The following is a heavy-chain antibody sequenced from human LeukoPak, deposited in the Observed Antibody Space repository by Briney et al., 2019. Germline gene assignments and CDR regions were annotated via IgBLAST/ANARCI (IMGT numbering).Heavy chain of an antibody. CDR1: GFTFSNYW. Sequence: GGSLRLSCEASGFTFSNYWMHWVRQAPGKGLVWVSRINSDGSSTNYADSVRGRFTISRDNAKNTLYLQMNSLRAEDTAVYYCAPNWFDPWGQGTLVTVSS. V-gene: IGHV3-74*01. J-gene: IGHJ5*02. CDR2: INSDGSST. CDR3: APNWFDP.